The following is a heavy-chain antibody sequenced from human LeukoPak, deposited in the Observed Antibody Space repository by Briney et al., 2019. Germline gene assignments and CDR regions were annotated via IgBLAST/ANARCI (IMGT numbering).Heavy chain of an antibody. J-gene: IGHJ3*01. V-gene: IGHV3-74*01. CDR3: AGGIPATGGG. D-gene: IGHD6-13*01. Sequence: PGGSLRLSCADSGFTFSSYWMHWVRQAPGXGLVWVSRINSDGSITTYADSVKGRFTISRDNAKNTLYLQMNSLRAEDTAVYYCAGGIPATGGGWGQGTMVTVSS. CDR1: GFTFSSYW. CDR2: INSDGSIT.